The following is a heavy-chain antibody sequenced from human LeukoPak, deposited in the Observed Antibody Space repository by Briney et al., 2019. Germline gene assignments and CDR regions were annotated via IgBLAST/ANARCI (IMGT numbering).Heavy chain of an antibody. CDR3: ARPPDGSYYFDY. J-gene: IGHJ4*02. V-gene: IGHV4-59*01. D-gene: IGHD1-26*01. Sequence: PSETLSLTCTVSGGSISSYYWSWIRQPPGKGLEWIGYIYYSGSTNYNPSLKSRVTISVDTSKNQFSLKLSSVTAADTAVYYCARPPDGSYYFDYWGQGTLVTVSS. CDR1: GGSISSYY. CDR2: IYYSGST.